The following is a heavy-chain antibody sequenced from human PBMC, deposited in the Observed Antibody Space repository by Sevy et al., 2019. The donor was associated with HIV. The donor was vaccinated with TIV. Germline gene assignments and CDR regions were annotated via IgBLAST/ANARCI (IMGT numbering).Heavy chain of an antibody. CDR2: ISPYNGKT. D-gene: IGHD2-21*02. J-gene: IGHJ4*02. CDR1: GYTFTTYG. CDR3: ARCLLRGVLVTGPDGDY. V-gene: IGHV1-18*04. Sequence: ASVKVSCKASGYTFTTYGISWVRQAPGQGLEWMGWISPYNGKTKYNQKLQGRVTMTTDTSTTTAYIELRSLRSDDTAVYYCARCLLRGVLVTGPDGDYWGQGTLVTVSS.